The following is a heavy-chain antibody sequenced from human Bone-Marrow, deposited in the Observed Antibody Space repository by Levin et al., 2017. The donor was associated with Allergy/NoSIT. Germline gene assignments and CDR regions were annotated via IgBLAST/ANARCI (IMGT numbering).Heavy chain of an antibody. Sequence: LSLTCAASGFTFSSYDIHWVRQAPGKGLEWVTFISYDANDKYYADSVKGRFTISRDNSKNTLYLQMNSLRPEDTAVYYCAKTREYNYGAFDYWGQGTLVTVSS. CDR1: GFTFSSYD. J-gene: IGHJ4*02. CDR2: ISYDANDK. D-gene: IGHD5-18*01. V-gene: IGHV3-30*18. CDR3: AKTREYNYGAFDY.